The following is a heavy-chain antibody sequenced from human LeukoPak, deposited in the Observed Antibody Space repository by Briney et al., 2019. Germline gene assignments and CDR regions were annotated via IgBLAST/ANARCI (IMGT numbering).Heavy chain of an antibody. Sequence: PGGSLRLSCAASGFTFSSYGMHWVRQAPGKGLEWVAVISYDGSNKYYADSVKGRFTISRDNSKNTLYLQMNSLRAEDTAVYYCAKYRTGHFDPWGQGTLVTVAS. J-gene: IGHJ5*02. D-gene: IGHD1-14*01. V-gene: IGHV3-30*18. CDR2: ISYDGSNK. CDR3: AKYRTGHFDP. CDR1: GFTFSSYG.